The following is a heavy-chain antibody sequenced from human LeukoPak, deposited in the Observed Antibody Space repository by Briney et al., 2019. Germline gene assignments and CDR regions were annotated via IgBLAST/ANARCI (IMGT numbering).Heavy chain of an antibody. J-gene: IGHJ4*02. D-gene: IGHD6-19*01. CDR1: GYTFTDYY. Sequence: ASVKVSCKASGYTFTDYYMHWVRQAPGQGLEWMGWMYAQAGGTKYAEQFQGRVTMTRDTSISTAYMELSGLTSDDTAVYYCAREYSSGWSLEYWGQETLVTVSS. CDR3: AREYSSGWSLEY. CDR2: MYAQAGGT. V-gene: IGHV1-2*02.